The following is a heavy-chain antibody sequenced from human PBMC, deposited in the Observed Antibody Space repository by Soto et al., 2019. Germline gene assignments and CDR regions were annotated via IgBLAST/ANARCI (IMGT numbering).Heavy chain of an antibody. CDR2: MNPNSGNT. D-gene: IGHD2-15*01. CDR3: ARGLDCSGGSCSPPYSYYYMDV. Sequence: ASVKVSCKASGYTFTSYDINWVRQATGQGLEWMGWMNPNSGNTGYAQKVQGRVTMTRNTSISTAYMELSSLRSEETAVYYCARGLDCSGGSCSPPYSYYYMDVWGKGTTVTVSS. V-gene: IGHV1-8*01. CDR1: GYTFTSYD. J-gene: IGHJ6*03.